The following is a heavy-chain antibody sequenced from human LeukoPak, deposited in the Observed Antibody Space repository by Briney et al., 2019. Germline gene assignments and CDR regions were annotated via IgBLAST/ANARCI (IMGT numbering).Heavy chain of an antibody. V-gene: IGHV3-21*01. J-gene: IGHJ4*02. CDR1: GFTFSGYT. CDR3: AREDLVGATGIDY. Sequence: GGSLRLSCAASGFTFSGYTMNWVRQAPGKGLEWVSCISSISGYIYYADSVKGRFTISRDNAKNSLYLQMNRLRAEDTAVYFCAREDLVGATGIDYWGQGTLVTVSS. D-gene: IGHD1-26*01. CDR2: ISSISGYI.